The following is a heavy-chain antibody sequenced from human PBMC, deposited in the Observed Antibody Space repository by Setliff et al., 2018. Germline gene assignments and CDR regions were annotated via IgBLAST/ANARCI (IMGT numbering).Heavy chain of an antibody. CDR3: ARDRWKVMVNKGDDAFDL. J-gene: IGHJ3*01. CDR2: IKQDGSEK. V-gene: IGHV3-7*01. D-gene: IGHD5-18*01. Sequence: GGSLRLSCAASGFAFSSYWMSWVRQAPGKGLEWVANIKQDGSEKYYVDSVKGRFTISRDNAKNSLYLQMNSLRAEDTAVNYCARDRWKVMVNKGDDAFDLWGQGTMVTVSS. CDR1: GFAFSSYW.